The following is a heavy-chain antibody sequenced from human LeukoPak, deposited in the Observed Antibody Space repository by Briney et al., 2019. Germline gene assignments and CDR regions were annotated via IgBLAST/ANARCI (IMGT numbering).Heavy chain of an antibody. CDR3: AREWKDAFDI. CDR2: ISSGTSYI. D-gene: IGHD1-1*01. J-gene: IGHJ3*02. CDR1: GFTFNTYT. Sequence: PGGSLRLSCAASGFTFNTYTMNWVRQAPGKGLEWVSSISSGTSYIYYADSVKGRFTISRDNAKNSLYLQMNSLRAEDTALYYCAREWKDAFDIWGQGTMVTVSS. V-gene: IGHV3-21*04.